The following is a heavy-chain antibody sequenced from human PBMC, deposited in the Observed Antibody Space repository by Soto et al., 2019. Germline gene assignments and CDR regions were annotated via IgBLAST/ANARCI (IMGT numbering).Heavy chain of an antibody. CDR2: IYYSGST. V-gene: IGHV4-30-4*01. CDR1: GGSISSGDYY. Sequence: QVQLQESGPGLVKPSQTLSLTCTVSGGSISSGDYYWSWIRQPPGKGLEWIGYIYYSGSTYYNPSLKSRVIISVDTSKNQFSLKLSSVTAADTTVYYCARYDSSGPLISGFDYWGQGTLVTVSS. J-gene: IGHJ4*02. CDR3: ARYDSSGPLISGFDY. D-gene: IGHD3-22*01.